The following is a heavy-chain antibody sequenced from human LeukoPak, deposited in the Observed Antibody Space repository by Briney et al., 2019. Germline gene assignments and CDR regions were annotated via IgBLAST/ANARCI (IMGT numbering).Heavy chain of an antibody. Sequence: PGGSLRLSCAASGFTFSSYEMNWVRQAPGKGLEWVSYISSSGSTIYYADSVKGRFTISRDNAKNSLYLQMNSLRAEDTAVYYCARDCGGGSCYGPYDAFDIWGQGTMVTLSS. CDR3: ARDCGGGSCYGPYDAFDI. D-gene: IGHD2-15*01. CDR2: ISSSGSTI. CDR1: GFTFSSYE. J-gene: IGHJ3*02. V-gene: IGHV3-48*03.